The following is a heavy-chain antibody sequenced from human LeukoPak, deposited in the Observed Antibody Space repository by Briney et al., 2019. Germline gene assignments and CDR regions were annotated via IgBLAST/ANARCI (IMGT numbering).Heavy chain of an antibody. D-gene: IGHD3-10*01. CDR1: GLTFSSYA. Sequence: TGGSLRLSCAASGLTFSSYAMHWVRQAPGKGLEYVSAISSNGGSTYYANSVKGRFTISRDNSKNTLYLQMGSLRAEDTAVYYCARDTDYYGSGSYYFDYWGQGTLVTVSS. J-gene: IGHJ4*02. V-gene: IGHV3-64*01. CDR3: ARDTDYYGSGSYYFDY. CDR2: ISSNGGST.